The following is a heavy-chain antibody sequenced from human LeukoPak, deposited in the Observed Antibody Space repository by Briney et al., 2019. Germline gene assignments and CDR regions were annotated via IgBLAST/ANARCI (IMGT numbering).Heavy chain of an antibody. CDR3: AKPDTMIVVVSYFDY. V-gene: IGHV3-23*01. D-gene: IGHD3-22*01. Sequence: GGSLRLSCAASGFTFSSYAMSWVRQAPGKGLEWVSAISGSGGSTYYADSVKGRFTISRDNSKNTLYLQMNSLRAEDTAVYYCAKPDTMIVVVSYFDYWGRGTLVTVSS. CDR1: GFTFSSYA. CDR2: ISGSGGST. J-gene: IGHJ4*02.